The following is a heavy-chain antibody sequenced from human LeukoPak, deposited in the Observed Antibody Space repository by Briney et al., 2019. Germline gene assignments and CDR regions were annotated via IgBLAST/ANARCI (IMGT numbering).Heavy chain of an antibody. CDR3: ARATMVRGVGYYGMDV. J-gene: IGHJ6*02. D-gene: IGHD3-10*01. CDR2: IIPIFGTA. CDR1: GGTFSSYA. Sequence: ASVKVSCKASGGTFSSYAFSWMRQAPGQGLEWMGGIIPIFGTANYAQKFQGRVTITADESTSTAYMELSSLRSEDTAVYYCARATMVRGVGYYGMDVWGQGTTVTVSS. V-gene: IGHV1-69*13.